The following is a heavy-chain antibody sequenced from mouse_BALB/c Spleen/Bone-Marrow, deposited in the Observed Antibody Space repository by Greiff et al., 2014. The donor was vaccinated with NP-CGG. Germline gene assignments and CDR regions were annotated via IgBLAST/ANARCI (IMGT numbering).Heavy chain of an antibody. CDR1: GYTFTNYW. D-gene: IGHD2-4*01. J-gene: IGHJ1*01. Sequence: DLVKPGASVKLSCKTSGYTFTNYWINWVKQRPGKGLEWLGRIAPGSGSTYYNEMFKVKAPLTVDTSYSTAYIQLSSLSSEDSAVYFCGREKYDYDGWYFDVWGAGTTVTVSS. V-gene: IGHV1S41*01. CDR2: IAPGSGST. CDR3: GREKYDYDGWYFDV.